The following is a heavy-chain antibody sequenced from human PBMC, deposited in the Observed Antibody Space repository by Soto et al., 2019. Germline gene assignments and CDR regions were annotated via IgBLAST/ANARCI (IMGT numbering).Heavy chain of an antibody. J-gene: IGHJ6*02. CDR1: IGSISGCDTF. CDR2: IHYTGST. CDR3: ARCPYSGPGMDV. D-gene: IGHD5-12*01. Sequence: PSETLSLTCTVSIGSISGCDTFWTWIRHPPGKGRDGIGNIHYTGSTNYNPSLKSRVTISVDTSKNQFSLKLSSVTAADTAVYYCARCPYSGPGMDVWGQGTTVTVSS. V-gene: IGHV4-39*07.